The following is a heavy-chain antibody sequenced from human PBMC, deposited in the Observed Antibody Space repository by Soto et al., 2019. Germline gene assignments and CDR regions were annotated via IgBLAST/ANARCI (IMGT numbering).Heavy chain of an antibody. CDR2: IIPIFGTA. D-gene: IGHD3-3*01. Sequence: ASVKVSCKASGGAFSSYAISWVQQAPGQGLEWMGGIIPIFGTANYAQKFQGRATITADESTSTAYMELSSLRSEDTAVYYCAREHDKRFYDYWGQGTLVTVPQ. J-gene: IGHJ4*02. CDR3: AREHDKRFYDY. CDR1: GGAFSSYA. V-gene: IGHV1-69*13.